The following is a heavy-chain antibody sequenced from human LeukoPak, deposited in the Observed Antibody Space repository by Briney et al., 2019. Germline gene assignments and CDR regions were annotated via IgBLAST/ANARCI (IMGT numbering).Heavy chain of an antibody. J-gene: IGHJ5*02. CDR1: GFTVSSYS. D-gene: IGHD2-2*01. Sequence: GGSLRLSCAASGFTVSSYSMNWVRQAPGKGLEWVSYISSSSSTIYYADSVKGRFTISRDNAKNSLYLQMNSLRAEDTAVYYCARDPNIVVVPAAIGSWFDPWAREPWSPSPQ. V-gene: IGHV3-48*01. CDR3: ARDPNIVVVPAAIGSWFDP. CDR2: ISSSSSTI.